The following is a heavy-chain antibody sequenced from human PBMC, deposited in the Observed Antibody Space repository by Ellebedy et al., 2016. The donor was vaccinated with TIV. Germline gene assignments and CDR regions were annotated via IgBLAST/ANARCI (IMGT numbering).Heavy chain of an antibody. V-gene: IGHV3-23*01. Sequence: GGSLRLXXAASGFTFSNYAMGWVRQAPGKGLEFVSAISVSGDNTYYAGSVKGRFTISRDSPQNTLYLQMHSLRADDTAVYYCARKFYHCFDRWGQGTLVTVSS. J-gene: IGHJ5*02. CDR3: ARKFYHCFDR. D-gene: IGHD3-3*01. CDR2: ISVSGDNT. CDR1: GFTFSNYA.